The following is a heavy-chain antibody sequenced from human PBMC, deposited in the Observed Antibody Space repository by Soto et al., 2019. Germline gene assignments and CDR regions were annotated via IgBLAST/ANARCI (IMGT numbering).Heavy chain of an antibody. CDR1: GYTFTSYG. J-gene: IGHJ6*02. D-gene: IGHD3-3*01. CDR2: ISAYNGNT. CDR3: ARIITIFGVAQSPNYGMDV. V-gene: IGHV1-18*04. Sequence: ASVKVSCKASGYTFTSYGISWVRQAPGQGLEWMGWISAYNGNTNYAQKLQGRVTMTTDTSTSTAYMELRSLRSDDTAVYYCARIITIFGVAQSPNYGMDVWGQGTTVTVSS.